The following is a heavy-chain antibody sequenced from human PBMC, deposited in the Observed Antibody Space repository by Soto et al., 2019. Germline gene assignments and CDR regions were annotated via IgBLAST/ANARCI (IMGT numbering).Heavy chain of an antibody. CDR1: GFTFSSYS. J-gene: IGHJ5*02. CDR2: ISSSSSTI. Sequence: EVQLVESGGGLVQPGGSLRLSCAASGFTFSSYSMNWVRQAPGKGLEWVSYISSSSSTIYYADSVKGRFTFSRDNAKNSLYLQMNSLRDEDTAVYYCARTLGHSSGWYELNWFDPWGQGTLVTVSS. D-gene: IGHD6-19*01. V-gene: IGHV3-48*02. CDR3: ARTLGHSSGWYELNWFDP.